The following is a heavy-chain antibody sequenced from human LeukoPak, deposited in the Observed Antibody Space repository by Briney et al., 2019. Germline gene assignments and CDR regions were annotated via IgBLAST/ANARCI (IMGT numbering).Heavy chain of an antibody. V-gene: IGHV5-51*04. CDR1: GYSFISYC. Sequence: GGSLKISCKGSGYSFISYCIGWLGRMPGKDLEWMGIIYPCDSETRYSPPSQGQVTISADKPIRTAYLQWSSLKASDTAMYYCARLAGDSSGSRFDYWGQGTLVTVSS. J-gene: IGHJ4*02. CDR2: IYPCDSET. CDR3: ARLAGDSSGSRFDY. D-gene: IGHD3-22*01.